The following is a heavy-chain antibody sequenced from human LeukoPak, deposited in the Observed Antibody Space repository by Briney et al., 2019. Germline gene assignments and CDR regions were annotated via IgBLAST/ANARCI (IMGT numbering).Heavy chain of an antibody. CDR2: IWYDGSNK. CDR3: ARDRLGVTHFDY. D-gene: IGHD2-21*02. Sequence: GRSLRLSCAASGSTFSSYGMHWVRQAPGKGLEWVAVIWYDGSNKYYAESVKGRFTISRDNSKNTMYLQMESLRAEDTAVYYCARDRLGVTHFDYWGQGTLVTVSS. CDR1: GSTFSSYG. V-gene: IGHV3-33*01. J-gene: IGHJ4*02.